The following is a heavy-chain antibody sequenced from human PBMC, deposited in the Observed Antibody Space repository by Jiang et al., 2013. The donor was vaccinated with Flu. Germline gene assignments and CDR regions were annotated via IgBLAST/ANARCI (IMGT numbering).Heavy chain of an antibody. D-gene: IGHD3-16*01. CDR3: ARKSLITFGGNSWFDY. Sequence: VQLLESGGGLVQPGGSLRLSCAASGFTFSAYAMNWVRQAPGKGLQWVSYISSSSSPIYYADSVKGRFTISRDNAKNSLYLQMNSLRDEDTAVYYCARKSLITFGGNSWFDYWGQGTLVTVSS. V-gene: IGHV3-48*02. CDR1: GFTFSAYA. J-gene: IGHJ4*02. CDR2: ISSSSSPI.